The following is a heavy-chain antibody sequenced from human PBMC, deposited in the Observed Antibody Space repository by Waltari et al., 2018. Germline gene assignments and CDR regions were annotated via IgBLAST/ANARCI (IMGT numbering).Heavy chain of an antibody. J-gene: IGHJ4*02. Sequence: EVQLVESGGGLVQPGGSLRLSCAASGFTFSSYSMNWVRQAPGKGLEWVSYISSSSSTIYYADSVKGRFTISRDNAKNSLYLQMNSLRAEDTAVYYCAREGIAARRGYFDYWGQGTLVTVSS. CDR3: AREGIAARRGYFDY. V-gene: IGHV3-48*04. CDR2: ISSSSSTI. D-gene: IGHD6-6*01. CDR1: GFTFSSYS.